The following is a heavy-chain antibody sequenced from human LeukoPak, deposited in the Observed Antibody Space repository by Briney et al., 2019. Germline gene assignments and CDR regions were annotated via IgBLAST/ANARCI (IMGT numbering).Heavy chain of an antibody. J-gene: IGHJ6*02. CDR2: ISGSGGST. CDR3: AVRGDHYYYYYGMDV. D-gene: IGHD3-16*01. CDR1: GFTFSSYA. Sequence: PGGSLRLSCAASGFTFSSYAMSWVRQALGKGLEWVSAISGSGGSTYYADSVKGRFTISGDNSKNTLYLQMNSLRAEDTAVYYCAVRGDHYYYYYGMDVWGQGTTVTVSS. V-gene: IGHV3-23*01.